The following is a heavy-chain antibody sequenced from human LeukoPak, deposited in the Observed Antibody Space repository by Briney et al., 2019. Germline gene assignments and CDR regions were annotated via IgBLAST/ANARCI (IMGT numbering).Heavy chain of an antibody. V-gene: IGHV5-51*01. CDR2: IYPGYSDA. CDR1: GYILTNNW. J-gene: IGHJ4*02. CDR3: ARPAWSARESSSDSDY. D-gene: IGHD6-6*01. Sequence: GESLKISCKVSGYILTNNWIGWVRQVPGKGLEWMGLIYPGYSDAKYSPSFQGQVTFSVDKSISTAYLQWSSLKASDTAMYYCARPAWSARESSSDSDYWGQGTLVTVSS.